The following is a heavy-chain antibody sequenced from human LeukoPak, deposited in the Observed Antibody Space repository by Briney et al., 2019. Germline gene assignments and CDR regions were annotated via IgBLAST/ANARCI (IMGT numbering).Heavy chain of an antibody. D-gene: IGHD6-19*01. CDR1: GFTFSSYW. V-gene: IGHV3-74*01. CDR3: ATGTTGGYSSGWSRY. J-gene: IGHJ4*02. Sequence: TGGSLRLSCAASGFTFSSYWMHWVRQAPGKGLVWVSHINSDGSSTNYADSVKGRFTISRDNAKNTLYLQMNSLRAEDTAVYYCATGTTGGYSSGWSRYWGQGTLVTVSS. CDR2: INSDGSST.